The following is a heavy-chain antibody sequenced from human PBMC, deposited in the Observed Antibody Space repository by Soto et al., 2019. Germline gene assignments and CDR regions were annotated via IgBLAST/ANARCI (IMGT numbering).Heavy chain of an antibody. J-gene: IGHJ3*02. V-gene: IGHV1-2*02. Sequence: QLHLVQSGAVVKKPGASVTVSCSASGYPVTAYYMHWVRQAPGRGLEWMGGINPATGAAKYTQTFQGRVTMPRDTSTSTGVMELSGLTSEDTAVFYCASGGGVGVAGSAAFDMWGQGTLVTVSS. CDR3: ASGGGVGVAGSAAFDM. D-gene: IGHD3-3*01. CDR2: INPATGAA. CDR1: GYPVTAYY.